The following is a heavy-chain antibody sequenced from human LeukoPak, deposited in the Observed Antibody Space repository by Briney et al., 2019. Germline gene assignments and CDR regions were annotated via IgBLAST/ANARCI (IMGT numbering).Heavy chain of an antibody. CDR2: ISGSGGST. Sequence: GGSLRLSCAAFGFTFSNAWMSWVRQAPGKGLEWVSAISGSGGSTYYADSVKGRFTISRDNSKNTLYLQMNSLRAEDTAVYYCAKGKELDYWGQGTLVTVSS. CDR3: AKGKELDY. CDR1: GFTFSNAW. V-gene: IGHV3-23*01. D-gene: IGHD1-7*01. J-gene: IGHJ4*02.